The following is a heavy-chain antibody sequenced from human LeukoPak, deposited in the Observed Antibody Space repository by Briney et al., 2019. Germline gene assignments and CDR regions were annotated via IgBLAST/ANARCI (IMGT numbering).Heavy chain of an antibody. D-gene: IGHD2-21*02. V-gene: IGHV1-2*02. CDR3: ARDHCDPYNWFDP. CDR2: INPNSGGT. J-gene: IGHJ5*02. Sequence: ASVKVSCKASGYTFTGYYMHWVRQAPGQGLEWMGWINPNSGGTNYAQKFQGRVTMTRDTSISTAYMELSRLRSDDTAVYYCARDHCDPYNWFDPWGQGTLVTVSS. CDR1: GYTFTGYY.